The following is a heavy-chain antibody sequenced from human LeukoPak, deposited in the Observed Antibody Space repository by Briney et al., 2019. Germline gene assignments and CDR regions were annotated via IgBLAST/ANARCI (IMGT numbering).Heavy chain of an antibody. V-gene: IGHV4-59*11. CDR3: ARGSGQWGFDS. J-gene: IGHJ4*02. CDR2: IYYSGST. CDR1: GGTISSHD. D-gene: IGHD3-10*01. Sequence: NPSETLSLTCTVSGGTISSHDWNWIRQPPGKTLEWIGYIYYSGSTNYNPSLRSRVTISVDSSKNQFSLKLSSVTAADTAVYYCARGSGQWGFDSWGQGTLVTVSS.